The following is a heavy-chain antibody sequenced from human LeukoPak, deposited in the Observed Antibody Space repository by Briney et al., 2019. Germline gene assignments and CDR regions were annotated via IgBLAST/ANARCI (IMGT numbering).Heavy chain of an antibody. J-gene: IGHJ4*02. V-gene: IGHV3-21*01. CDR2: ISSSSSYI. Sequence: GGSLRLSCAASGFTFSSYSMNWVRQAPGKGLEWVSSISSSSSYIYYADSVKGRFTISRDNAKNSLYLQMNSLRAEDTAVYYCARGGDYYYDSSGYVLQWGQGTLVTVSS. CDR3: ARGGDYYYDSSGYVLQ. D-gene: IGHD3-22*01. CDR1: GFTFSSYS.